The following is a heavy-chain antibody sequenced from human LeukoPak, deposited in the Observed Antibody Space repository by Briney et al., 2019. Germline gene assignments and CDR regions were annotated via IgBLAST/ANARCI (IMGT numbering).Heavy chain of an antibody. Sequence: RASVKVSCKASGGTFSSYAISWVRQAPGQGLEWMGGIIPIFGTANYAQKFQGRVTITADESTSTAYMELSSLRSEDTAVYYCAREGGLSSSWFDYWGQGTLVTVSS. CDR1: GGTFSSYA. CDR3: AREGGLSSSWFDY. V-gene: IGHV1-69*01. CDR2: IIPIFGTA. J-gene: IGHJ4*02. D-gene: IGHD6-13*01.